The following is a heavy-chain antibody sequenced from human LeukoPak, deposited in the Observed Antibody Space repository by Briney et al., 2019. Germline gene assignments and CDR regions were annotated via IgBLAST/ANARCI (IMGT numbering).Heavy chain of an antibody. J-gene: IGHJ6*03. V-gene: IGHV3-23*01. CDR2: ISGSGYYT. D-gene: IGHD2-2*01. CDR3: AKDGSWGDYQFYFYMDV. Sequence: GGSLRLSCVASGFTFSSYWMHWVRQAPGKGLEWGSGISGSGYYTYYADSVKGRFTISRDNSKNTLYIEMNSLRAEDTALYFCAKDGSWGDYQFYFYMDVWGKGTTVTVSS. CDR1: GFTFSSYW.